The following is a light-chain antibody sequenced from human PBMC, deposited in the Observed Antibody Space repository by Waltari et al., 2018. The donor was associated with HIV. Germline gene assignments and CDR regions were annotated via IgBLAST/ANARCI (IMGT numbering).Light chain of an antibody. Sequence: QSALTQPRSVSGSPGQTVTISCTGTTSDVGGYNYVSWYQQHPGKAPKLIIYDVTKRPSGVPDRLSGSKSDNTASLTISGLQAEDEADYYCCSYAGTYTVFGGGTRLTVL. CDR3: CSYAGTYTV. CDR1: TSDVGGYNY. J-gene: IGLJ2*01. V-gene: IGLV2-11*01. CDR2: DVT.